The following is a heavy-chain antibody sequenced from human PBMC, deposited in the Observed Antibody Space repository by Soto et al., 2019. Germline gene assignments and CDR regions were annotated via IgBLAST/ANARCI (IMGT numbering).Heavy chain of an antibody. D-gene: IGHD1-26*01. Sequence: QVQLQESGPGLVKPSQTLSLTCTFSGGSIRSGGYSWGGIRTHPGKGLEWIGCFYYSGSTYYNPSLKSRVTISVDTSKNQFSLKLSSVTAADTAVYYCAGIYSGSPGGTLRYWGQGTLVTVSS. CDR3: AGIYSGSPGGTLRY. J-gene: IGHJ4*02. V-gene: IGHV4-31*03. CDR1: GGSIRSGGYS. CDR2: FYYSGST.